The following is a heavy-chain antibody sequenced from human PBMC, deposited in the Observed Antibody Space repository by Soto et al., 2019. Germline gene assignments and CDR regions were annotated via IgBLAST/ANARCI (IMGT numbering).Heavy chain of an antibody. CDR1: GGSISSYY. Sequence: PSETLSLTCTVSGGSISSYYWSWIRQPPGRGLEWIGYIYYSGSTNYNPSLKSRVTISVDTSKNQFSLKLSSVTAADTAVYYCASSHYDFWSGPFDYWGQGTLVTVSS. CDR2: IYYSGST. D-gene: IGHD3-3*01. J-gene: IGHJ4*02. V-gene: IGHV4-59*01. CDR3: ASSHYDFWSGPFDY.